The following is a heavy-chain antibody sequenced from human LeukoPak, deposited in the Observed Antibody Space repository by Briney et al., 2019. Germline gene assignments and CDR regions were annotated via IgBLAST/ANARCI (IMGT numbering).Heavy chain of an antibody. V-gene: IGHV3-74*01. CDR3: AKGPVSGSRSPLDY. J-gene: IGHJ4*02. D-gene: IGHD1-26*01. CDR1: GFTFSSYW. CDR2: INSDGSST. Sequence: PGGSLRLSCAASGFTFSSYWMHWVRQAPGKGLVWVSRINSDGSSTSYADSVKGRFTISRDNSKNTLYLEMSALRAEDTAVYYCAKGPVSGSRSPLDYWGQGTLVTVSS.